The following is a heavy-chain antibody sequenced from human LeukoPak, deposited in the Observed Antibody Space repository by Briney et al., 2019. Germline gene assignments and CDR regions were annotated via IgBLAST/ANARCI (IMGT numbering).Heavy chain of an antibody. J-gene: IGHJ4*02. D-gene: IGHD1-26*01. CDR1: GFTFSASA. CDR3: SRSGGDGATGE. Sequence: GGSLRLSCVTSGFTFSASAINWVRQASGKGLEWVGRIASKGKNYATEYAASVKGRFTISRDDSKNTAYLQMNSLKTEDTAVYYCSRSGGDGATGEWGQGTLVTVSS. V-gene: IGHV3-73*01. CDR2: IASKGKNYAT.